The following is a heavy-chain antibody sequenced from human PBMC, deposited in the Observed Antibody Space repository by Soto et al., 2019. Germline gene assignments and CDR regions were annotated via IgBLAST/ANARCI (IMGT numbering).Heavy chain of an antibody. V-gene: IGHV4-34*01. CDR1: GGSFSGYY. J-gene: IGHJ4*02. CDR2: INHSGST. Sequence: SETLSLTCAVYGGSFSGYYWSWIRQPPGKGLEWIGEINHSGSTNYNPSLKSRVTISVDTSKNQFSLKLSSVTAADTAVYYCARAPRGHSKNRIRGLDYWGQGTLVTVSS. CDR3: ARAPRGHSKNRIRGLDY. D-gene: IGHD3-10*01.